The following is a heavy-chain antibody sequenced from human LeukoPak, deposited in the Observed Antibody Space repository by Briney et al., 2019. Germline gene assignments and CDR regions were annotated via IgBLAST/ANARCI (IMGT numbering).Heavy chain of an antibody. D-gene: IGHD3-3*01. J-gene: IGHJ6*02. CDR1: GFTFSDYY. V-gene: IGHV3-11*01. CDR2: ISSSGSTI. Sequence: PGGSLRLSCAASGFTFSDYYMSWIRQAPGKGLEWVSYISSSGSTIYYADSVKGRFTISRDNAKNSLYLQMNSLRAEDTAVYYCARDRADFWSGYYDYYYGMDVWGQGTTVTVSS. CDR3: ARDRADFWSGYYDYYYGMDV.